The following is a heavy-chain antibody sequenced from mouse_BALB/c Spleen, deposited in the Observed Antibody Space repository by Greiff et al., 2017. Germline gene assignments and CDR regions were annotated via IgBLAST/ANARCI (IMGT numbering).Heavy chain of an antibody. CDR3: AREGYDEAAWFAY. J-gene: IGHJ3*01. CDR2: ISSGGSYT. D-gene: IGHD2-2*01. CDR1: GFTFSSYA. Sequence: EVMLVESGGGLVKPGGSLKLSCAASGFTFSSYAMSWVRQSPEKRLEWVAEISSGGSYTYYPDTVTGRFTISRDNAKNTLYLEMSSLRSEDTAMYYCAREGYDEAAWFAYWGQGTLVTVSA. V-gene: IGHV5-9-4*01.